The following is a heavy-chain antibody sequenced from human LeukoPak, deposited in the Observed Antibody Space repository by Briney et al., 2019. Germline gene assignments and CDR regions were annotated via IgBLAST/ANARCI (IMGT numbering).Heavy chain of an antibody. J-gene: IGHJ3*02. Sequence: QPGGSLRLSCAASGFTVSSNYMSGVRQAPGKGLEWVSVIYSGGSTYYADSVKGRFTISRDNSKNTLYLQMNSLRAEDTAVYYCARDGGLGSSYPADAFDIWGQGTMVTVSS. D-gene: IGHD6-13*01. CDR2: IYSGGST. V-gene: IGHV3-66*01. CDR3: ARDGGLGSSYPADAFDI. CDR1: GFTVSSNY.